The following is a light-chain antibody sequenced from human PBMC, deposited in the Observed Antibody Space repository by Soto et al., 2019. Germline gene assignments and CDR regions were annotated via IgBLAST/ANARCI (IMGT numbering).Light chain of an antibody. Sequence: EIVLTQSPATLSLSPGERATLSCRASQSVSRYLAWYQQKPGQAPRLLIYDASNRATGIPARFSGSGSGTEFTLTISSLEPEDCAVYYCQQRSNWPPLTFGGGTKVEIK. CDR2: DAS. J-gene: IGKJ4*01. CDR3: QQRSNWPPLT. V-gene: IGKV3-11*01. CDR1: QSVSRY.